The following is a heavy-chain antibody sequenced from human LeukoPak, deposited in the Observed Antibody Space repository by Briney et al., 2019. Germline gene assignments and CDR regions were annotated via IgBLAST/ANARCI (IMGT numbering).Heavy chain of an antibody. J-gene: IGHJ4*02. D-gene: IGHD2-2*01. CDR1: EFTFSGYG. Sequence: GRSLRLSCGASEFTFSGYGMHWVRQTPGKGLEWVAFISYDGSKEYYADSVKGRFTISRDNSKNTLYLQMNSLRAEDTAVYYCAKDSPYIVVVPAASARPFDYWGQGTLVTVSS. V-gene: IGHV3-30*18. CDR3: AKDSPYIVVVPAASARPFDY. CDR2: ISYDGSKE.